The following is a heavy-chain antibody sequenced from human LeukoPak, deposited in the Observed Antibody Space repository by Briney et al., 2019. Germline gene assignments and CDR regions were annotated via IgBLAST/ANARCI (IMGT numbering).Heavy chain of an antibody. D-gene: IGHD6-19*01. Sequence: GGSLRLSRAASGFTFSAYSMNWVRQAPGKGLDWVSYISSRSFTIYYADSVKGRFTISRDNAKNSLYLEMNSLRDEDTAVYYCARSVIAVAGYDAFDIWGQGTVVTVSS. V-gene: IGHV3-48*02. CDR1: GFTFSAYS. CDR2: ISSRSFTI. J-gene: IGHJ3*02. CDR3: ARSVIAVAGYDAFDI.